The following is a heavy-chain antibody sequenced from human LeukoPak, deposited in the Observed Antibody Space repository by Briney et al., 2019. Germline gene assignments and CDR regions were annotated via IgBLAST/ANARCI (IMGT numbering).Heavy chain of an antibody. V-gene: IGHV3-33*01. Sequence: GGSLRLSCAASGFTFSSYGMHWVRQAPGKGLEWVAVIWHDGSNKYYADSVKGRFNISRDNSNNTLYLQMNSLRAEDTAVYYCARDPYYYGSGIWGYFDYWGQGTLVTVSS. CDR1: GFTFSSYG. J-gene: IGHJ4*02. D-gene: IGHD3-10*01. CDR2: IWHDGSNK. CDR3: ARDPYYYGSGIWGYFDY.